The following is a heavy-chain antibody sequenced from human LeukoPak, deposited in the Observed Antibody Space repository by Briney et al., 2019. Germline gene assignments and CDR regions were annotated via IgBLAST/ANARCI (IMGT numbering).Heavy chain of an antibody. D-gene: IGHD3-10*01. CDR3: ARDEGSGSYPPYYFDY. V-gene: IGHV1-2*02. Sequence: ASVKVSCKTSGYRFTSYAITWVRQAPGQGLEWMGWINPNSGGTNYAQKFQGRVTMTRDTSISTAYMELSRLRSDDTAVYYCARDEGSGSYPPYYFDYWGQGTLVTVSS. J-gene: IGHJ4*02. CDR1: GYRFTSYA. CDR2: INPNSGGT.